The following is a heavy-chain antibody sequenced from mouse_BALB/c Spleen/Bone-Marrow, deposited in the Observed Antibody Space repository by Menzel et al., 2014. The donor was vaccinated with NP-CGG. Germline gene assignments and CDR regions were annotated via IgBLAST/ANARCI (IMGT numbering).Heavy chain of an antibody. V-gene: IGHV14-3*02. J-gene: IGHJ3*01. CDR1: GFNIKDTY. D-gene: IGHD2-4*01. Sequence: EVQLQQSGAELVKPGASVKLSCTVSGFNIKDTYMHWVKQRPEQGLEWIGRIDPANGNTKYDPKFQGKATITADTSSNTAYLQLSSLTSEDTAVYYCAVYDYEGFAYWGQGTLVTVSA. CDR2: IDPANGNT. CDR3: AVYDYEGFAY.